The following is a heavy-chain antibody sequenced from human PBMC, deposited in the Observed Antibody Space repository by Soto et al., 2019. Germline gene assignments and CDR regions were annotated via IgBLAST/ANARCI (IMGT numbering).Heavy chain of an antibody. CDR3: ARAGDYDFWSGYSNDAFDI. Sequence: PSETLSLTCTASSGSMSGYYLNWIRQPPGKGLEWIGYIYYSGSTNYNPSLKSRVTISVDTSKNQFSLKLSSVTAADTAVYYCARAGDYDFWSGYSNDAFDIWGQGTMVTVSS. CDR2: IYYSGST. CDR1: SGSMSGYY. V-gene: IGHV4-59*01. J-gene: IGHJ3*02. D-gene: IGHD3-3*01.